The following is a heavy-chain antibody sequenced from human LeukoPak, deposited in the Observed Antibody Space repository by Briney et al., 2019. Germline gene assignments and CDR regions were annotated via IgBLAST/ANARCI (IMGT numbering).Heavy chain of an antibody. CDR1: GFTLSSYA. CDR3: AKVNYYQPYF. CDR2: IDVTTGGS. V-gene: IGHV3-23*01. J-gene: IGHJ4*02. Sequence: PGGSLRLSCAASGFTLSSYAMRWIRQAPGKGLEWVSTIDVTTGGSYYADSVKGRFTISRDTFQNTLYLQLNSLRVDDTAIYYCAKVNYYQPYFWGQGTLVTVSS. D-gene: IGHD2-2*01.